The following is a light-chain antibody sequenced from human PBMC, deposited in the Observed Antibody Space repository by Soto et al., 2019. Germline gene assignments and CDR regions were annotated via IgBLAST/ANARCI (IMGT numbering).Light chain of an antibody. V-gene: IGLV2-8*01. Sequence: QSALTQPPSASGSPGQSVTISCSGTNSDVGGHNYVSWYQHHPGKAPKFIIYEANRRPSGVPNRFSASKSGSTASLTVSGLQAEDEADYYCSSYAGDNIVVFGGGTQLTVL. CDR2: EAN. CDR3: SSYAGDNIVV. CDR1: NSDVGGHNY. J-gene: IGLJ2*01.